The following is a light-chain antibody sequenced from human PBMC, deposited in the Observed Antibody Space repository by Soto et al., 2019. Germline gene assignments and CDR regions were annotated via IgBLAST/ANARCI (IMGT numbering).Light chain of an antibody. J-gene: IGKJ1*01. V-gene: IGKV3-20*01. CDR1: QSVSSN. Sequence: ERVMTQSQATLSVSPGERATLSCRASQSVSSNLAWYQHKPGQAPRLLIYGASSRATGIPDRFSGSGSGTDFTLTISRLEPEDFAVYYCQQYGSSPRTFGQGTKVDIK. CDR3: QQYGSSPRT. CDR2: GAS.